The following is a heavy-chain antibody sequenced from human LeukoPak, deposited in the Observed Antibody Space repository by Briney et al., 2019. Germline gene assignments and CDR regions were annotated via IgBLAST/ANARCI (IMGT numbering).Heavy chain of an antibody. CDR2: ISGSGGTT. V-gene: IGHV3-23*01. J-gene: IGHJ4*02. Sequence: GGSLRLSCAASGFAFRSYAMSWVRQAPGKGLEWVSVISGSGGTTYYADSVKGRFTISRDNSKNTLYLQMNSLRAGDTAVYYCAKDTSLDIARVFDSWGQGTLVAVSS. CDR3: AKDTSLDIARVFDS. D-gene: IGHD5-12*01. CDR1: GFAFRSYA.